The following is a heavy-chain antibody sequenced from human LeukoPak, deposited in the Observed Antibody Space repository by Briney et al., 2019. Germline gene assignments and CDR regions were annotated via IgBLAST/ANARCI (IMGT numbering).Heavy chain of an antibody. J-gene: IGHJ4*02. D-gene: IGHD4-11*01. CDR2: ISSEKSYI. V-gene: IGHV3-21*01. CDR1: GFTFSDYT. CDR3: ARGGDYSNYVGY. Sequence: GGSLRLSCEASGFTFSDYTMNWVRQAPGKGLEWVSSISSEKSYIKYADSVKGRFSISRDNTNNSLFLEMRSLRVDDTAVYFCARGGDYSNYVGYWGQGTLVTVS.